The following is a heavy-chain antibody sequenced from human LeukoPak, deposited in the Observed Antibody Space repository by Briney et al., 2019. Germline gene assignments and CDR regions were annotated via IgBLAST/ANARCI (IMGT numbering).Heavy chain of an antibody. CDR2: ISSSGSTI. D-gene: IGHD2-15*01. CDR1: GFTFSSYE. CDR3: AKLGIVVVVASRMDV. Sequence: PGGSLRLSCAASGFTFSSYEMNWVRQAPGKGLEWVSYISSSGSTIYYADSVKGRFTISRDNAKNSLYPQMNSLRAEDTAVYYCAKLGIVVVVASRMDVWGKGTTVTVSS. J-gene: IGHJ6*04. V-gene: IGHV3-48*03.